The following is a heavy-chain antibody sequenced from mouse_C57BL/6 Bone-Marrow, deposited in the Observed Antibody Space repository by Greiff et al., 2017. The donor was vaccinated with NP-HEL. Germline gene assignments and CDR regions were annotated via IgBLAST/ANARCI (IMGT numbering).Heavy chain of an antibody. Sequence: EVMLVESEGGLVQPGSSMKLSCTASGFTFSDYYMAWVRQVPEKGLEWVATINYDGSSTYYLDSLKSRFIISRDNAKNILYLQMSSLKSEDTATYYCAREYYYGRSPRWYFDGWGTGTTVTVSS. J-gene: IGHJ1*03. V-gene: IGHV5-16*01. D-gene: IGHD1-1*01. CDR2: INYDGSST. CDR3: AREYYYGRSPRWYFDG. CDR1: GFTFSDYY.